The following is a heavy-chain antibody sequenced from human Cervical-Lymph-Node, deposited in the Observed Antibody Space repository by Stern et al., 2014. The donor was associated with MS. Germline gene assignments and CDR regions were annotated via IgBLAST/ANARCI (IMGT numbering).Heavy chain of an antibody. Sequence: QVQLMQSGGGVVQPGTSLRLSCAASGFTLSSYGMHWVRQAPGKGLEWVALIWYDGSNKYYADSVKGRFTISRDNSKDTVYLQMNSLRVEDTALYYCARGGFCTDAACYEFDGMDVWGQGTTVTVPS. CDR1: GFTLSSYG. CDR2: IWYDGSNK. V-gene: IGHV3-33*01. CDR3: ARGGFCTDAACYEFDGMDV. J-gene: IGHJ6*02. D-gene: IGHD2-8*01.